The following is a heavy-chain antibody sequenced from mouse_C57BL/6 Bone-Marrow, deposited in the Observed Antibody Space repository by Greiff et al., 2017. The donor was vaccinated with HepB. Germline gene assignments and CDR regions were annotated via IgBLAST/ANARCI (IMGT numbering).Heavy chain of an antibody. D-gene: IGHD2-2*01. Sequence: EVHLVESGGGLVKPGGSLKLSCAASGFTFSDYGMHWVRQAPEKGLEWVAYISSGSSTIYYADTVKGRAPISRDNAKNTLFWQMTSLRSEVTAMYCCARPVGYDGYYAMDYWGQGTSVTVSS. CDR3: ARPVGYDGYYAMDY. J-gene: IGHJ4*01. CDR2: ISSGSSTI. V-gene: IGHV5-17*01. CDR1: GFTFSDYG.